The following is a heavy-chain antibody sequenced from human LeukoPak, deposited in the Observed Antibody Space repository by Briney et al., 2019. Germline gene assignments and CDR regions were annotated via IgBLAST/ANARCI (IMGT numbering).Heavy chain of an antibody. Sequence: SETLSLTCIVSGGSIRSDYWSWIRQPPGKGLEWIGYIYYSGSTNYNPSLKSRVTISVDTSKNQFSLKLNSVTAADTAVYFCARERAVMDSWGQGTLVTVSS. CDR2: IYYSGST. CDR1: GGSIRSDY. V-gene: IGHV4-59*01. CDR3: ARERAVMDS. J-gene: IGHJ4*02. D-gene: IGHD3-16*01.